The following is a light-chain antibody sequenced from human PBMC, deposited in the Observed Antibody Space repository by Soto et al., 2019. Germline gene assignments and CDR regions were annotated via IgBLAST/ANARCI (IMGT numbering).Light chain of an antibody. CDR1: QGINTF. J-gene: IGKJ5*01. CDR3: QQLNSYPIT. V-gene: IGKV1-9*01. Sequence: IQLTHAPCSLTASVGDRVTITCRASQGINTFLAWYQQKAGKAPKLLIYAASTLQSGVPSRFSGSGSGTDVTLTISSLQSEDFATYYGQQLNSYPITFGQGTRLEIK. CDR2: AAS.